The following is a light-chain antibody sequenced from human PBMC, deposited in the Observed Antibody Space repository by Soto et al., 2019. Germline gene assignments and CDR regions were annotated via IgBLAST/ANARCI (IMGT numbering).Light chain of an antibody. CDR1: QSVAGN. J-gene: IGKJ1*01. V-gene: IGKV3-15*01. Sequence: EIVMTQSPATLSVSPGETATLSCRASQSVAGNLAWYQQKPGQPPRPLIYGVSTRATGVPARFSGSGSETDFSLTISSLQIEDFAVYYCQQYNNWPQTFGQGTKVDIK. CDR3: QQYNNWPQT. CDR2: GVS.